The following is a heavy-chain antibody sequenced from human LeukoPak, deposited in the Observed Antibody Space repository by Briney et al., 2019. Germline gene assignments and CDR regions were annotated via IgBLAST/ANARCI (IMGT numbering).Heavy chain of an antibody. D-gene: IGHD3-22*01. J-gene: IGHJ5*02. CDR2: IYHTGST. CDR3: ASPPTYYYDSSGYYP. CDR1: GASISGSGYY. V-gene: IGHV4-39*07. Sequence: SETLSLTCTVSGASISGSGYYWGWIRQPPGKGLEWIGEIYHTGSTNYNPSLKSRVTISVDKSKNQFSLKLSSVTAADTAVYYCASPPTYYYDSSGYYPWGQGTLVTVSS.